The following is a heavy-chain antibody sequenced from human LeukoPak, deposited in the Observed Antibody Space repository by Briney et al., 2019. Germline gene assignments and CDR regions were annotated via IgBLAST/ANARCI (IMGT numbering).Heavy chain of an antibody. CDR1: GFSFSSYW. CDR3: ARVETYYYDSSGYYSPAYGMDV. CDR2: INSGGSST. Sequence: PGGSLRLSCAASGFSFSSYWMHWVRQAPGKGLVWVSRINSGGSSTSYADSVKGRFTISRDNAQNTLYLQMNSLRAEDTAVYYCARVETYYYDSSGYYSPAYGMDVWGQGTTVTVSS. J-gene: IGHJ6*02. D-gene: IGHD3-22*01. V-gene: IGHV3-74*01.